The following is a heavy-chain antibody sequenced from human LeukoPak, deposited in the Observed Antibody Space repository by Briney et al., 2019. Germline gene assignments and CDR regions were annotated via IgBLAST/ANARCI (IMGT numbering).Heavy chain of an antibody. Sequence: PGGSLRLSCAGSGFPFSKAWKSWVRQAPGEGLEWLGRFKSKTDGGATDYAAPVKGRFSLSRDDSKNTLYLQMNSLKIEDTAVYYCTSDRGIAARPLFDLWGQGTLVTVSS. J-gene: IGHJ4*02. D-gene: IGHD6-6*01. CDR3: TSDRGIAARPLFDL. V-gene: IGHV3-15*01. CDR1: GFPFSKAW. CDR2: FKSKTDGGAT.